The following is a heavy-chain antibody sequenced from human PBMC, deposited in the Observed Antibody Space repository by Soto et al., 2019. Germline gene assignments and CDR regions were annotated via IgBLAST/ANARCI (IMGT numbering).Heavy chain of an antibody. CDR3: ATLPPRIVVVMTDLPT. D-gene: IGHD2-15*01. J-gene: IGHJ5*02. CDR1: GASISSTYW. Sequence: QLRESGPGLVKPSGTLSLTCFVSGASISSTYWWSWVRQTPGKRLEWIGQIYHTGTTSYNPSLKNRVTISLDKSNNQCSLRLTSMPAADTAVYYCATLPPRIVVVMTDLPTWGQGTLVTVSS. V-gene: IGHV4-4*02. CDR2: IYHTGTT.